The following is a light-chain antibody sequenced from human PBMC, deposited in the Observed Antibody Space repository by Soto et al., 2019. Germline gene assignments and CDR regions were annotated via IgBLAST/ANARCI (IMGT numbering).Light chain of an antibody. CDR1: QSVSSSN. CDR2: GAS. J-gene: IGKJ2*01. CDR3: QQYGSSPGYT. Sequence: EIVLTQSPGTLSLSPGEIATLSCRASQSVSSSNLAWYQQKPGQAPRLLIYGASSRPTGIPDRFSGSGSGTDFTLIISRLEPEDFAVYYCQQYGSSPGYTFGQGNKLEIK. V-gene: IGKV3-20*01.